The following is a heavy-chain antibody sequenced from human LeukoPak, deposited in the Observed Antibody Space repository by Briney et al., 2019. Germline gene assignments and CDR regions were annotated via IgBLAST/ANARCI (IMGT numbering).Heavy chain of an antibody. D-gene: IGHD6-13*01. CDR3: ARGGQSHSSSWYYGY. Sequence: ASVKVSCKASGYTFTSYGISWVRQAPGQGLEWMGWISAYNGNTNCAQKLQGRVTMTTDTSTSTAYMELRSLRSDDTAVYYCARGGQSHSSSWYYGYWGQGTLVTVSS. V-gene: IGHV1-18*01. J-gene: IGHJ4*02. CDR1: GYTFTSYG. CDR2: ISAYNGNT.